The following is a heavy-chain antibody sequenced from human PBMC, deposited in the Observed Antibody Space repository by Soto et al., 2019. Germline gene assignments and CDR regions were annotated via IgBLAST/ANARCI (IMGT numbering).Heavy chain of an antibody. Sequence: PSETLSLTCTVSGGSISSYYWSWIRQPPGKGLEWIGYIYYSGSTDYNPSLKSRVTISVDTSKNQFSLKLSSVTAADTAVYYCARERSSSLYYYGMDVPGQGTTVTVSS. CDR1: GGSISSYY. J-gene: IGHJ6*02. CDR2: IYYSGST. D-gene: IGHD6-6*01. V-gene: IGHV4-59*01. CDR3: ARERSSSLYYYGMDV.